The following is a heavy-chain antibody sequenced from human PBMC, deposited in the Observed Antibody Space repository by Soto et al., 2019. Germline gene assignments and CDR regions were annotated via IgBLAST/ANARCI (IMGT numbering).Heavy chain of an antibody. Sequence: PSETLSLTCTVSGGSISSGGYYWSWIRQHPGKGLEWIGYIYYSGSTYYNPSLKSRVTISVDTSKNQFSLKLSSVTAADTAVYYCARDKGDGGVDYWGQGTLVTVSS. CDR2: IYYSGST. CDR1: GGSISSGGYY. D-gene: IGHD2-21*02. J-gene: IGHJ4*02. CDR3: ARDKGDGGVDY. V-gene: IGHV4-31*03.